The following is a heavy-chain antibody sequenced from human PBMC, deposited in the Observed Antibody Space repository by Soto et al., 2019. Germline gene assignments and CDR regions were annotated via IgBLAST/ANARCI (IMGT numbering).Heavy chain of an antibody. V-gene: IGHV3-73*02. CDR2: IRSKADNYAT. Sequence: EVQLVESGGGLVQPGGSLKLSCVASGFTFSASAVHWVRQASGKGLEWVGRIRSKADNYATVYAASLQGRFSISRDDSKNTAYLQMNSLKTVDTAVYYCTRYDLVAVAMPFDSWGQGPLVTVSS. CDR3: TRYDLVAVAMPFDS. J-gene: IGHJ4*02. CDR1: GFTFSASA. D-gene: IGHD2-2*01.